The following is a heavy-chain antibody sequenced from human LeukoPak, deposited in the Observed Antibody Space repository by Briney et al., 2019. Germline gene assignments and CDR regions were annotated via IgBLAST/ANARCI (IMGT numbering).Heavy chain of an antibody. Sequence: NPSETLSLACAVYGDSLSGYYWSWIRQPPGKGLEWIGEINHSGSTNYNPSLKSRVTVSVDTSKNQFSLKLTSVTAADTAVYYCARGVRIAAPFNPWGQGTLVIVSS. J-gene: IGHJ5*02. CDR2: INHSGST. D-gene: IGHD6-13*01. CDR3: ARGVRIAAPFNP. V-gene: IGHV4-34*01. CDR1: GDSLSGYY.